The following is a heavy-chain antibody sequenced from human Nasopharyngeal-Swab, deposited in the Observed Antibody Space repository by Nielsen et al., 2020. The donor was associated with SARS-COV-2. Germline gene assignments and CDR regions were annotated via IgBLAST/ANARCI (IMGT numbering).Heavy chain of an antibody. Sequence: GESLKISCAASGFTFSSYGMHWVRQAPGKGLEWVAVIWYDGSNKYYADSVKGRFTISRDNSKNTLYLQMNSLRAEDTAVYYCARDLSLRYFDWSPGGLWFDPWGQGTLVIVSS. CDR1: GFTFSSYG. V-gene: IGHV3-33*01. J-gene: IGHJ5*02. CDR2: IWYDGSNK. CDR3: ARDLSLRYFDWSPGGLWFDP. D-gene: IGHD3-9*01.